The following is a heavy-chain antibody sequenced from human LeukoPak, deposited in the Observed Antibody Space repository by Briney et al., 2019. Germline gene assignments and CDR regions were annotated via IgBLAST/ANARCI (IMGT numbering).Heavy chain of an antibody. CDR3: ARDRGEHDYGDMDWFDP. CDR1: GGSISSYY. D-gene: IGHD4-17*01. V-gene: IGHV4-4*07. CDR2: IYTSGST. Sequence: SETLSLTCTVSGGSISSYYWSWIRQPAGKGLKWIGRIYTSGSTNYNPSLKSRVTMSVDTSKNQFSLKLSSVTAADTAVYYCARDRGEHDYGDMDWFDPWGQGTLVTVSS. J-gene: IGHJ5*02.